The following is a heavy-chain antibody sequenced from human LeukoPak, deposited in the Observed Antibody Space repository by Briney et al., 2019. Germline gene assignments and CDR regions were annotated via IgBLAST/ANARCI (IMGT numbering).Heavy chain of an antibody. CDR2: IYYSGST. Sequence: SETLSLTCTVGSISSNYWSWIRQPPGKGQERNGIIYYSGSTNYNPSLKSRVPMSVDMSKTLFSLKLSSVPAADTAVYYCARDYGDYVGAFDFWGQGTMVTVSS. D-gene: IGHD4-17*01. CDR3: ARDYGDYVGAFDF. V-gene: IGHV4-59*12. J-gene: IGHJ3*01. CDR1: GSISSNY.